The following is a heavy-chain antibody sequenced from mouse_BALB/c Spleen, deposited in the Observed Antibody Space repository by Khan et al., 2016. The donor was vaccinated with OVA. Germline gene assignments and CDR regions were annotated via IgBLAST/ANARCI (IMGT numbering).Heavy chain of an antibody. D-gene: IGHD1-1*01. V-gene: IGHV5-6*01. CDR3: TGRAYYYDSGGFAY. CDR2: VSTGGGYT. Sequence: EVELVESGGDLVKPGGSLKLSCAASGFTFSTYGMSWVRQTPDKRLAWVTTVSTGGGYTYSPDSVTGRFTISSDNAKNTLYLKKIGLRSEYTARFYCTGRAYYYDSGGFAYWGQGSLLTVSA. J-gene: IGHJ3*01. CDR1: GFTFSTYG.